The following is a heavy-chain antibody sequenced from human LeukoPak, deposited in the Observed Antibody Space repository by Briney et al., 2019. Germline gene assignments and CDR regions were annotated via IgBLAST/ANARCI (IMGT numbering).Heavy chain of an antibody. Sequence: ASVKVSCKASGYTFTNYGITWVRQAPGQGLEWMGWISASNGDSNYAQKLQGRVTMTTDTSTSTAYMELRNLRSDDTAVYYCARDLRSTYHWNSRPDLDYWGQGTLVTVSS. CDR2: ISASNGDS. CDR1: GYTFTNYG. CDR3: ARDLRSTYHWNSRPDLDY. J-gene: IGHJ4*02. D-gene: IGHD1-7*01. V-gene: IGHV1-18*01.